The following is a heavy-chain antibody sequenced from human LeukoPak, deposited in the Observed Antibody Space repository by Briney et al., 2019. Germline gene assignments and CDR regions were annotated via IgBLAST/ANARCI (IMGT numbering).Heavy chain of an antibody. CDR3: AKDRSGMAYHFDF. CDR1: GFTYNTYG. Sequence: GGSRRLSCEVSGFTYNTYGIHWVRQTRGKGLQGVALISYDGTKTWYTDSVKGRFTISRDNSKSTLYLQMDSLRAEDTAVYYCAKDRSGMAYHFDFWGQGTLVTVSS. V-gene: IGHV3-30*18. CDR2: ISYDGTKT. J-gene: IGHJ4*02. D-gene: IGHD2-2*02.